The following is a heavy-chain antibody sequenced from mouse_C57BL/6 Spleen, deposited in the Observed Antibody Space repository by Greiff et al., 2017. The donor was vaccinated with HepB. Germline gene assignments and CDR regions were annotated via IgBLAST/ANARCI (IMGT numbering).Heavy chain of an antibody. D-gene: IGHD2-4*01. Sequence: DVHLVESGGGLVQPGGSLSLSCAASGFTFTDYYMSWVRQPPGKALEWLGFIRNKANGYTTEYSASVKGRFTISRDNSKSILYLQMNALRAEDSATYYWARSPCDFWYFDVWGTGTTVTVSS. CDR1: GFTFTDYY. V-gene: IGHV7-3*01. J-gene: IGHJ1*03. CDR2: IRNKANGYTT. CDR3: ARSPCDFWYFDV.